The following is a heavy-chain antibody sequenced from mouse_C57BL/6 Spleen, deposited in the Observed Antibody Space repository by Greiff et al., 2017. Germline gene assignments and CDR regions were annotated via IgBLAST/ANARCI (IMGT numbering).Heavy chain of an antibody. D-gene: IGHD2-1*01. J-gene: IGHJ4*01. CDR3: ARNSYGNYEDYAMDY. CDR1: GFSLTSYA. V-gene: IGHV2-9-1*01. CDR2: IWTGGGT. Sequence: VKLMESGPGLVAPSQSLSITCTVSGFSLTSYAISWVRQPPGKGLEWLGVIWTGGGTNYNSALKSRLSISKDNSKSQVFLKMNSLQTDDTARYYCARNSYGNYEDYAMDYWGQGTSVTVSS.